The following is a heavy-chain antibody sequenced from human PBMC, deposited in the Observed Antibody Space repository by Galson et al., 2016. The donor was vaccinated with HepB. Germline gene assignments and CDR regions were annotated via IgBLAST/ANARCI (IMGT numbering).Heavy chain of an antibody. V-gene: IGHV3-23*01. J-gene: IGHJ4*02. CDR2: ISGSGGST. CDR3: ATKPSYYDFLTGYYMGGYFDY. D-gene: IGHD3-9*01. CDR1: GFTFSSYA. Sequence: SLRLSCAASGFTFSSYAMGWVRQAPGKGLEWVSAISGSGGSTYYADSVKGRFTISRDNSKNTLFLQMNSLRAEDTAVYYCATKPSYYDFLTGYYMGGYFDYWGQGTLVTVSS.